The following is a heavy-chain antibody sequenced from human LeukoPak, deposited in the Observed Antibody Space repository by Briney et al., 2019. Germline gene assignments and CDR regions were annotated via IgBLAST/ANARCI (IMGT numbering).Heavy chain of an antibody. D-gene: IGHD4/OR15-4a*01. CDR1: GGSISSYY. CDR3: ARAPDYRWFDP. V-gene: IGHV4-59*01. CDR2: IYYSGST. J-gene: IGHJ5*02. Sequence: SETLSLTCTVSGGSISSYYWSWIRQPPGKGLEWIAYIYYSGSTHFNPSLKSRGTISIDPSKNQFSLKLSSVTAADTAMYYCARAPDYRWFDPWGQGTLVTVSS.